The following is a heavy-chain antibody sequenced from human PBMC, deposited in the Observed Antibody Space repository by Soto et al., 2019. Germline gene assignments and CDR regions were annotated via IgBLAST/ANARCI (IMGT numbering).Heavy chain of an antibody. J-gene: IGHJ4*02. CDR3: ANQERGSYFGY. Sequence: QAQLVESGGSVVQPGRSLRLSCAASGFTFNNYGIHWVRQAPGKGLEWVAAISNDGSADYYADSVKGRFTISRDNPTNTVYLQMNNLKSEDTAVYSCANQERGSYFGYWGQGTLVTVSS. D-gene: IGHD3-16*01. CDR1: GFTFNNYG. V-gene: IGHV3-30*18. CDR2: ISNDGSAD.